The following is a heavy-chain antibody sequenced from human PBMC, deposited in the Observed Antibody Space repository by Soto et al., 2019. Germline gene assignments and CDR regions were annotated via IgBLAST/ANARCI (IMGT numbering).Heavy chain of an antibody. Sequence: SATLSLTCAVYGGSFIGYYWSWIRQPPGKGLEWIGEINHSGSTNYNPSLKSRVTISVDTSKNQFSLKLSSVTAADTAVYYCARSPRIFGVVISSYYYYYGMDVWGQGTTVTVSS. CDR3: ARSPRIFGVVISSYYYYYGMDV. CDR1: GGSFIGYY. J-gene: IGHJ6*02. V-gene: IGHV4-34*01. CDR2: INHSGST. D-gene: IGHD3-3*01.